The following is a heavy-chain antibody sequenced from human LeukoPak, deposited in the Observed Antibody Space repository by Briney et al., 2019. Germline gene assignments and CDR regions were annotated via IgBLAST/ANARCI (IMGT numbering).Heavy chain of an antibody. V-gene: IGHV5-51*01. CDR2: IYPGDSDT. D-gene: IGHD6-19*01. CDR1: GYSFTSYW. J-gene: IGHJ4*02. CDR3: ARGHRLSSGWYFQFGYFDY. Sequence: GESLKISCKGSGYSFTSYWVGWVRQMPGKGLEWMGIIYPGDSDTRYSPSFQGQVTISADKSISTAYLQWSSLKASDTAMYYCARGHRLSSGWYFQFGYFDYWGQGTLVTVSS.